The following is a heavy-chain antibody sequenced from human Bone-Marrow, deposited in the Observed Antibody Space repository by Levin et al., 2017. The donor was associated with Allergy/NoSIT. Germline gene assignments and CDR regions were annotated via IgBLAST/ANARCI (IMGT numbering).Heavy chain of an antibody. CDR3: AKDRQLGGVAAAPIFDY. J-gene: IGHJ4*02. V-gene: IGHV3-43D*03. CDR1: GFTFDDYA. Sequence: SGGSLRLSCAASGFTFDDYAMHWVRQAPGKGLEWVSLISWDGGSTYYADSVKGRFTISRDNSKNSLYLQMNSLRAEDTALYYCAKDRQLGGVAAAPIFDYWGQGTLVTVSS. CDR2: ISWDGGST. D-gene: IGHD6-13*01.